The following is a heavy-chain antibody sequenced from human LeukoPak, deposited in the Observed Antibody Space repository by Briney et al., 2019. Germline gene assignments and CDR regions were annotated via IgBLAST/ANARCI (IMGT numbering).Heavy chain of an antibody. CDR1: GFTFSSYS. D-gene: IGHD3-10*01. J-gene: IGHJ4*02. Sequence: GGSLRLSCAASGFTFSSYSMNWVRQAPGKGLEWVSSISSSSSYIYYADSVKGRFTISRDNAKNSLYLQMNSLRAEDTAVYYCARDPRGELFFGYWGQGTLVTVSS. CDR2: ISSSSSYI. CDR3: ARDPRGELFFGY. V-gene: IGHV3-21*01.